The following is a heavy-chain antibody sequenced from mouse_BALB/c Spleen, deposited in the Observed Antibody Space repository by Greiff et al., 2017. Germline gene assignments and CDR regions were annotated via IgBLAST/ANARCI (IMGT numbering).Heavy chain of an antibody. V-gene: IGHV3-2*02. D-gene: IGHD2-1*01. CDR1: GYSITSDYA. CDR2: ISYSGST. Sequence: EVKLMESGPGLVKPSQSLSLTCTVTGYSITSDYAWNWIRQFPGNKLEWMGYISYSGSTSYIPSLKSRISITRDTSKNQFFLQLNSVTTEDTATYYCAKKDGNYWYFDVWGAGTTVTVSS. J-gene: IGHJ1*01. CDR3: AKKDGNYWYFDV.